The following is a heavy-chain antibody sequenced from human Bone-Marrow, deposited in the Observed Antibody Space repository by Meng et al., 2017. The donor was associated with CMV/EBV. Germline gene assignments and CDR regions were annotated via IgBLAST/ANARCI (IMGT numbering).Heavy chain of an antibody. J-gene: IGHJ4*02. D-gene: IGHD5-24*01. CDR3: ARDVVEMATCDY. Sequence: GSLRLSCTVSGGSISSYYWSWIRQPPGKGLEWIGYIYYSGSTNYNPSLKSRVTISVDTSKNQFSLKLSSVTAADTAVYYCARDVVEMATCDYWGQGTLVTVSS. CDR2: IYYSGST. CDR1: GGSISSYY. V-gene: IGHV4-59*01.